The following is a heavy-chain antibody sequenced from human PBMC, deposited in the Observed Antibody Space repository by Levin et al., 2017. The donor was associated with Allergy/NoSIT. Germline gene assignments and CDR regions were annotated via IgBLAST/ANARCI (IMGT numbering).Heavy chain of an antibody. CDR2: INPGDSYT. CDR1: GYSFISSW. J-gene: IGHJ6*03. CDR3: ARPHYSYYYMDV. V-gene: IGHV5-10-1*01. Sequence: NHGESLKISCKGSGYSFISSWISWVRQMPGKGLEWMGRINPGDSYTKYSPSFQGHVTISADKSISTAYLQWSSLKASDTAMYYCARPHYSYYYMDVWGKGTTVTVSS.